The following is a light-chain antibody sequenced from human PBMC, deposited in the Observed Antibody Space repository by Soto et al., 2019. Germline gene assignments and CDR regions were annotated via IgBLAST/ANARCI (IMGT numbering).Light chain of an antibody. CDR1: QSVSSSY. CDR3: QQYGDSLVT. Sequence: ENVLTQSPATLSVSPGERATLSCRASQSVSSSYLAWYQQKPGQAPSLLIYDASSRATGIPDRFSGSGSGTDFTLTISRLEPEDFAVYYCQQYGDSLVTFGQGTRLEIK. CDR2: DAS. J-gene: IGKJ5*01. V-gene: IGKV3-20*01.